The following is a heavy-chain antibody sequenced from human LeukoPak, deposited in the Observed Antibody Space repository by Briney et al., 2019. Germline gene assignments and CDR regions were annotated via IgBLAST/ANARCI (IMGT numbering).Heavy chain of an antibody. J-gene: IGHJ4*02. CDR2: ISGSGTST. V-gene: IGHV3-23*01. D-gene: IGHD6-13*01. CDR1: GFTPSSYA. CDR3: AKVHLGGYSSSYYDLSYFDY. Sequence: PGGSLRLSCAASGFTPSSYAMSWVRQAPGKGLEWVSGISGSGTSTYYADSVKGRFTISRDNSKNTLYLQMNSLRAEDTAVYYCAKVHLGGYSSSYYDLSYFDYWGQGTLVTVSS.